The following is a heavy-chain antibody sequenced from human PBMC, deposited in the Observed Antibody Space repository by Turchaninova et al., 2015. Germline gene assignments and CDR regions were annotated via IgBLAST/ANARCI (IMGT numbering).Heavy chain of an antibody. D-gene: IGHD3-22*01. V-gene: IGHV4-39*01. CDR2: IYYSGST. CDR3: ARLSSGYRPNFDY. Sequence: QLQLQESGPGLVQPSETLSPTCTVSVGSISSRSYYWGWVRQPPGKGLDWIGSIYYSGSTYYNPTLKSRVTISVDTSKNQFSLQLSSVTAADTAVYYCARLSSGYRPNFDYWGQGTLVTVSS. CDR1: VGSISSRSYY. J-gene: IGHJ4*02.